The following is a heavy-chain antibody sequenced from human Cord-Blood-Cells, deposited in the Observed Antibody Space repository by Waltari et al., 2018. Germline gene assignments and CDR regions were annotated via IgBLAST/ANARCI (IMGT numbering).Heavy chain of an antibody. CDR3: ARLLGIGYYWDY. D-gene: IGHD7-27*01. V-gene: IGHV4-31*03. Sequence: QVQLQESGPGLVKPSQTLSLTCHVSGRPIRSGCYYWSCLRQHPGKGLEWIGYIYYSGSTYYNPSLKSRVTISVDTSKNQFSLKLSSVTAADTAVYYCARLLGIGYYWDYWGQGTLVTVSS. J-gene: IGHJ4*02. CDR2: IYYSGST. CDR1: GRPIRSGCYY.